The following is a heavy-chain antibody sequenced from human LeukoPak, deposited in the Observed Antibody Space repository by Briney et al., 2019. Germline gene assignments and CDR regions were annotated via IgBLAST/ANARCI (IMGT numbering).Heavy chain of an antibody. J-gene: IGHJ5*02. Sequence: GASVKVSCEASGYTFNTYGISWVRQAPGRGLEWMGWISAYNGHTVYAQNLQGRVTMTTDTSTSTAYMELRSLLYDDTAVYYCARGRDGYNYAGFDPWGQGTLVTVSS. CDR2: ISAYNGHT. CDR3: ARGRDGYNYAGFDP. V-gene: IGHV1-18*01. CDR1: GYTFNTYG. D-gene: IGHD5-24*01.